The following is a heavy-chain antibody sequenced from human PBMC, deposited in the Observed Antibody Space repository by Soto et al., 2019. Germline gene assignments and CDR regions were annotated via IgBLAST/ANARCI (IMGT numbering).Heavy chain of an antibody. V-gene: IGHV3-30*18. D-gene: IGHD6-19*01. Sequence: PGGSLRLSCAASGFTFSSYGMHWVRQAPGKGLGWVAVISYDGSNKYYADSVKGRFTISRDNSKNTLYLQINSLRAEDTAVYYCAKDHSSGWYYWGQGTLVTVSS. CDR3: AKDHSSGWYY. CDR2: ISYDGSNK. CDR1: GFTFSSYG. J-gene: IGHJ4*02.